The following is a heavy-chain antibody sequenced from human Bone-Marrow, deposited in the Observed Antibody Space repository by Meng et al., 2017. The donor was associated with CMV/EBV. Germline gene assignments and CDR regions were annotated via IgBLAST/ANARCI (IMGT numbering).Heavy chain of an antibody. CDR3: ARDFDESGVEGIDAFDI. J-gene: IGHJ3*02. Sequence: GGSLRLSCAASGFTFSSYAMHWVRQAPGKGLEWVAVISYDGSNKYYADSVKGRFTISRDNAKNSLYLQMNSLRAEDTAVYYCARDFDESGVEGIDAFDIWGQGTMVTVSS. D-gene: IGHD2-8*01. CDR1: GFTFSSYA. V-gene: IGHV3-30-3*01. CDR2: ISYDGSNK.